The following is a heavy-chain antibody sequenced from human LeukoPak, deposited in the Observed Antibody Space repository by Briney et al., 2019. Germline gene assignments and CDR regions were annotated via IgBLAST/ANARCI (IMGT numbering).Heavy chain of an antibody. D-gene: IGHD6-13*01. J-gene: IGHJ5*02. CDR1: GYTFTGDY. V-gene: IGHV1-2*02. Sequence: ASVRVSCKASGYTFTGDYMRWVRQAPGQGLEWMGWINPNSGGTNYAQKFQGRVTMTRDTSISTAYMELSRLRSDDTAVYYCARVRAAAGDNWFDPWGQEPWSPSPQ. CDR2: INPNSGGT. CDR3: ARVRAAAGDNWFDP.